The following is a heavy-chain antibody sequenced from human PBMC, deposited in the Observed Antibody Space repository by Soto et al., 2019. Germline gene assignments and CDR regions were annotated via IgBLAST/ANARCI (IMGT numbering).Heavy chain of an antibody. V-gene: IGHV4-34*01. Sequence: SEPLSLTCAFFGGSFSGYYWSWIRQPPGKGLEWIGEINHSGSTNYSPSLKSRVSISADTSRNQFSLKMSSVTAAATAVYYCARGWDANSWGQGALVTVSS. CDR2: INHSGST. CDR3: ARGWDANS. J-gene: IGHJ4*02. CDR1: GGSFSGYY. D-gene: IGHD1-1*01.